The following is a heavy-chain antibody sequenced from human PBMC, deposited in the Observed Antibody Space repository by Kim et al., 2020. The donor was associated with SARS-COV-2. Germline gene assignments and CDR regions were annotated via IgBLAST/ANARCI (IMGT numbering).Heavy chain of an antibody. J-gene: IGHJ4*02. D-gene: IGHD6-19*01. Sequence: GGSLILSCVASEFTFSNYCMHWVRQAPGKGLEWMAVILKDGSDQGYADSVRGRFTISRDNANNKLYLQMNSLRADDTGVYFCARDDDVAGNYLDSWGQGTLVTVSS. V-gene: IGHV3-33*05. CDR1: EFTFSNYC. CDR2: ILKDGSDQ. CDR3: ARDDDVAGNYLDS.